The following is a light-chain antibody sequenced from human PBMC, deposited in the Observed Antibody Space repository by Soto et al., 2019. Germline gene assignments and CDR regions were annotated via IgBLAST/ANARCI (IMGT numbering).Light chain of an antibody. Sequence: DIQMTQSPSSLSASVGDRVTITCRASQTISTYLNWYQQEPGKAPKLLIYAASSLQSGVPSTFIGSGSGTDFTLTISSLQPEDFAAYSCQQSHGIPYTFGQGTKLEIK. CDR2: AAS. V-gene: IGKV1-39*01. CDR1: QTISTY. J-gene: IGKJ2*01. CDR3: QQSHGIPYT.